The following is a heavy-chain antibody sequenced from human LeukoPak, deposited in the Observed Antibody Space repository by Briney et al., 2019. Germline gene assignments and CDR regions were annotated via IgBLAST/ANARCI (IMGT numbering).Heavy chain of an antibody. CDR1: GPSISSYY. Sequence: SETLSLTSTVAGPSISSYYWSWIRQPPGKGLEWIGYIHYSGSTNYNPSLKSRVTISGDTPKNQFSLKLSSLTAADPAVYYCARTDGSGSFLGYYFDYWGQGTLVTVSS. J-gene: IGHJ4*02. V-gene: IGHV4-59*01. CDR2: IHYSGST. D-gene: IGHD3-10*01. CDR3: ARTDGSGSFLGYYFDY.